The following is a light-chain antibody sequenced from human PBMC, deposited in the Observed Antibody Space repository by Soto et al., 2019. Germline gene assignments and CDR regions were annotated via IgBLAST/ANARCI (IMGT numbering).Light chain of an antibody. V-gene: IGKV1-39*01. CDR2: AAS. J-gene: IGKJ1*01. CDR3: QKSGDTPQWT. CDR1: QSIRKY. Sequence: DIQMTQSPSSLSASVGDRVIITCRASQSIRKYLNWYQHKPGKVPTLLIYAASSLQSGVPSRFSGSGSGTALTLTINSLQPEDFATYYCQKSGDTPQWTFGQGTKVDIX.